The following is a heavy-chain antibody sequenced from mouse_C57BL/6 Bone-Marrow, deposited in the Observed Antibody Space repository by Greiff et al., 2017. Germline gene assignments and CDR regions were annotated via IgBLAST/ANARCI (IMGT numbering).Heavy chain of an antibody. CDR2: IYPRRGNT. CDR1: GYTFTSYG. Sequence: VQLQESGAELARPGASVKLSCKASGYTFTSYGISWVKQRTGQGLEWIGEIYPRRGNTYYNEKFKGKATLTADKSSSTAYMELRSLTSEDSAVYFCASGGILYGNYVDYWGQGTTLTVSS. V-gene: IGHV1-81*01. D-gene: IGHD2-1*01. J-gene: IGHJ2*01. CDR3: ASGGILYGNYVDY.